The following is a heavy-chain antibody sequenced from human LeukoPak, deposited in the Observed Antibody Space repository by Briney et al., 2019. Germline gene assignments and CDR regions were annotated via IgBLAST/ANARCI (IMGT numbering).Heavy chain of an antibody. CDR3: AREGRVLRFLEWLLSGPGLGGGEGNYFDY. Sequence: GASVKVSCKAFGYTFTNYGVNWVRQAPGQGLEWMGWINTYNGYTNYAQKFQGRVTMTTDTSTSAAFMELRSLRSDDTAVYYCAREGRVLRFLEWLLSGPGLGGGEGNYFDYWGQGTLVTVSS. CDR2: INTYNGYT. CDR1: GYTFTNYG. J-gene: IGHJ4*02. D-gene: IGHD3-3*01. V-gene: IGHV1-18*01.